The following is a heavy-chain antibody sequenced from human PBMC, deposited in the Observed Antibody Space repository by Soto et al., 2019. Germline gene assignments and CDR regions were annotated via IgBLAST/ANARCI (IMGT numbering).Heavy chain of an antibody. CDR2: ISGSGDST. V-gene: IGHV3-23*01. CDR3: AHPRGYGVFDAYDI. CDR1: GFTFSTYA. D-gene: IGHD4-17*01. Sequence: PGGSLRLSCAASGFTFSTYAMSWVRQAPGKGLEWVSAISGSGDSTYSADSVRGRFTISRGNSINTLYLQMNNLGNEDTAVYYCAHPRGYGVFDAYDIWGQGTMVTVSS. J-gene: IGHJ3*02.